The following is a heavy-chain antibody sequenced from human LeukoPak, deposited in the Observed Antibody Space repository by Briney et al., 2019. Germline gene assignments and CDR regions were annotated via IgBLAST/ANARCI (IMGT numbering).Heavy chain of an antibody. CDR2: ISSSGSTI. Sequence: GGSLRLSCAASGFTFSSYSMNWVRQAPGKGLEWVSYISSSGSTIYYADSVKGRFTISRDNAKNSLYLQMNSLRAEDTAVYYCARDASSGSTHFDYWGQGTLVTVSS. V-gene: IGHV3-48*04. CDR1: GFTFSSYS. D-gene: IGHD6-19*01. CDR3: ARDASSGSTHFDY. J-gene: IGHJ4*02.